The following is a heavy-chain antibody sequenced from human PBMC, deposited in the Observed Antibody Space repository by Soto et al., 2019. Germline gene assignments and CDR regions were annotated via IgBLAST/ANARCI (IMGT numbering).Heavy chain of an antibody. V-gene: IGHV3-21*01. J-gene: IGHJ4*02. CDR1: GFTFSSYS. Sequence: PGGSLRLSCVASGFTFSSYSMGWVRQAPGEGLQWVSSITSSNTYINYGDSVKGRFAISRDNAKNSLYLQMNSLRAEDTAVYFCARDTNYYASGSGVDFWGQGTLVTVSS. CDR2: ITSSNTYI. D-gene: IGHD3-10*01. CDR3: ARDTNYYASGSGVDF.